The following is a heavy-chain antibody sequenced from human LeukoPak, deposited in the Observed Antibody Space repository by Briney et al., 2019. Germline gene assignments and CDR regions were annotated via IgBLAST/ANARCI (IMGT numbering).Heavy chain of an antibody. CDR1: GFTVSSNY. Sequence: PGGSLRLSCEASGFTVSSNYMNWVRQAPGKGLEWVSAISGSGGSTYYADSVKGRFTISRDNSKNTLYLQMNSLRAEDTAVYYCAKMYGYYYDSSGYPIDYWGQGTLVTVSS. D-gene: IGHD3-22*01. CDR2: ISGSGGST. V-gene: IGHV3-23*01. J-gene: IGHJ4*02. CDR3: AKMYGYYYDSSGYPIDY.